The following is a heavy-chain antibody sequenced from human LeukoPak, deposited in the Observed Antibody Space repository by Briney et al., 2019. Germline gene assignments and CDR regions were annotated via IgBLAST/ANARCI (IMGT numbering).Heavy chain of an antibody. CDR1: GFTFSSYA. CDR2: ISGSGGST. CDR3: ARTPGIAAFDY. Sequence: GGSLRLSCAASGFTFSSYAMSWVRQAPGKGLEWVSAISGSGGSTYYADSVKGRFTISRDNAKNSLYLQMNSLRAEDTGVYYCARTPGIAAFDYWGQGALVTVSS. D-gene: IGHD6-13*01. V-gene: IGHV3-23*01. J-gene: IGHJ4*02.